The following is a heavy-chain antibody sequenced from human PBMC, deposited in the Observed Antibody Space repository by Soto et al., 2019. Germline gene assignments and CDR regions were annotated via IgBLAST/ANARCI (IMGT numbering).Heavy chain of an antibody. CDR3: ARDMPYGAGSLAGCDY. J-gene: IGHJ4*02. V-gene: IGHV4-59*01. Sequence: WETLSLTCSVSGVSITGSYWGWIRQPPGKTLEWIGYVYHSGTTTYNPSLKSRVSISVDTSKNQFSLRLTSVIAADTAVYYCARDMPYGAGSLAGCDYWGQGILVTVSS. CDR2: VYHSGTT. CDR1: GVSITGSY. D-gene: IGHD1-26*01.